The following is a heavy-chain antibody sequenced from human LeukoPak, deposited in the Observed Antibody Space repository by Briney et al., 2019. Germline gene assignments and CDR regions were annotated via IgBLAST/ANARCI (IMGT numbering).Heavy chain of an antibody. V-gene: IGHV4-34*01. CDR1: GGSFSRYY. J-gene: IGHJ4*02. Sequence: PSETLSLTCGVHGGSFSRYYWTWIRQPPGKGLEWIGEINHSGGTNFNPSLKSRLTISVDTSKNQVSLELSSVTAADTAVYYCSLDYYDSNGYYYPFDYWGQGSLVTVSS. D-gene: IGHD3-22*01. CDR2: INHSGGT. CDR3: SLDYYDSNGYYYPFDY.